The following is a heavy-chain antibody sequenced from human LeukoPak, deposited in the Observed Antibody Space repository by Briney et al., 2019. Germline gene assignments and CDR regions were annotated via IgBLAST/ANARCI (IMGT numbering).Heavy chain of an antibody. J-gene: IGHJ6*03. V-gene: IGHV1-18*01. CDR1: GYTFTSYG. Sequence: GASVKVSCKASGYTFTSYGISWVRQAPGQGLEWMGWISAYNGNTNYAQKLQGRVTMTTDTSTSTAYMELRSLRSDDTAVYYCARVDYYDSSGYRFIGLGQYYYYYYYMDVWGKGTTVTVSS. D-gene: IGHD3-22*01. CDR3: ARVDYYDSSGYRFIGLGQYYYYYYYMDV. CDR2: ISAYNGNT.